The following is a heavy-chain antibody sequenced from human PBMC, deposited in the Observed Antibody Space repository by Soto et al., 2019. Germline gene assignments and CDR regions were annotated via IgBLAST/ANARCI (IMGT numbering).Heavy chain of an antibody. Sequence: QVQLVQSGAEVKKPGSSVQVSCKASGGTFSSYNISWVRQAPGQGLDWMGRIIPILGIANYAQKFQGRVPITADNSTRPAYMELSSLRSEDSALYYCARDLSSTNIVVVTAHWGWFDTWGQGTLVIVSS. J-gene: IGHJ5*02. CDR1: GGTFSSYN. CDR3: ARDLSSTNIVVVTAHWGWFDT. D-gene: IGHD2-21*02. V-gene: IGHV1-69*08. CDR2: IIPILGIA.